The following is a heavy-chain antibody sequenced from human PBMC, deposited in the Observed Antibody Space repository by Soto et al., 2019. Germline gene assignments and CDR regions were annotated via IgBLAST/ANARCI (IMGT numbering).Heavy chain of an antibody. CDR1: GESISNYY. D-gene: IGHD1-26*01. Sequence: QVQLQESGPGLVKPSETLSLTCTVSGESISNYYWSWIRQPPGKGLEWIGYIYKSGTSYNPSLKSRVTISVDTSTNQISLKLNSVTAADTAVYYCARRGFFDFCGQGILVTVSS. CDR3: ARRGFFDF. V-gene: IGHV4-59*08. CDR2: IYKSGT. J-gene: IGHJ4*02.